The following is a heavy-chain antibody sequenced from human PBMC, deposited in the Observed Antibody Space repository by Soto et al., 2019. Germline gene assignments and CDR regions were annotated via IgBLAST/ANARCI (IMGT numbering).Heavy chain of an antibody. Sequence: LRLSCAASGFTFSSYAMSWVRQAPVKGLEWVSAISGSGGSTYYADSVKGRFTISRDNSKNTLYLQMNSLRAEDTAVYYCAKAGYCTNGVCNYFDYWGQGTLVTVYS. CDR1: GFTFSSYA. D-gene: IGHD2-8*01. CDR3: AKAGYCTNGVCNYFDY. J-gene: IGHJ4*02. V-gene: IGHV3-23*01. CDR2: ISGSGGST.